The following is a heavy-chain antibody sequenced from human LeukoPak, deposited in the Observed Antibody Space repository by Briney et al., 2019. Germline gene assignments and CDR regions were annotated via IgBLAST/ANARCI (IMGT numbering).Heavy chain of an antibody. V-gene: IGHV1-2*02. CDR1: GYTFSGYY. Sequence: GASVKVSCKASGYTFSGYYVHWVRQAPGQGLEWMGWINPNSGGTNYAPKFQGRVTMTRDTSISTAYMDLSSLRSDDTAVYYCATLKSGDDFWGQGTLVTVSS. J-gene: IGHJ4*02. D-gene: IGHD5-12*01. CDR2: INPNSGGT. CDR3: ATLKSGDDF.